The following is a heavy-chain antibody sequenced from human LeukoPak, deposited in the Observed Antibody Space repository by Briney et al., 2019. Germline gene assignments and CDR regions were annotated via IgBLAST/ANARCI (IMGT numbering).Heavy chain of an antibody. CDR3: ARGSSYGSGSYTDY. Sequence: SETLSLTCTVSGGSTSSYYWSWIRQPPGKGLEWIGYIYYSGSTNYNPSLKSRVTISVDTSKNQFSLKLSSVTAADTAVYYCARGSSYGSGSYTDYWGQGTLVTVSS. CDR1: GGSTSSYY. J-gene: IGHJ4*02. V-gene: IGHV4-59*01. D-gene: IGHD3-10*01. CDR2: IYYSGST.